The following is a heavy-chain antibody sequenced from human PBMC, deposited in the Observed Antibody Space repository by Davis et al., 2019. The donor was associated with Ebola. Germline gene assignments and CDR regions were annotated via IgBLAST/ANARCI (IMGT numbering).Heavy chain of an antibody. CDR3: ARGRGRFGELIKNWFDP. Sequence: AASVKVSCKASGDNQYIHWVRQAPGQGLEWMGAIYPGGTTTHYAQNFQGRLTMTRDTSTSTVYMEMIGLRSEDTAVYYCARGRGRFGELIKNWFDPWGQGTLVTVSS. CDR2: IYPGGTTT. D-gene: IGHD3-10*01. J-gene: IGHJ5*02. CDR1: GDNQY. V-gene: IGHV1-46*01.